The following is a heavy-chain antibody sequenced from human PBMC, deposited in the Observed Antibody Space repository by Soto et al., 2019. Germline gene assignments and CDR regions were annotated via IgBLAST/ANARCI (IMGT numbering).Heavy chain of an antibody. Sequence: QVQLQESGPGLVKPSETLSLTCTVSGGSISSYYWSWIRQPPGKGLEWIGYIYYSGSTNYNPSLKSLATIAVDTSKHQYTLMLSSVSAADTAVYYCASLWGWSVDYWGQGTLVTVSS. V-gene: IGHV4-59*08. J-gene: IGHJ4*02. CDR2: IYYSGST. CDR3: ASLWGWSVDY. CDR1: GGSISSYY. D-gene: IGHD3-16*01.